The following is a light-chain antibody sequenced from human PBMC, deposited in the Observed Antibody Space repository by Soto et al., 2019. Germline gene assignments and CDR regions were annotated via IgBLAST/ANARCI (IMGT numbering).Light chain of an antibody. CDR1: QSISTW. V-gene: IGKV1-5*01. J-gene: IGKJ2*01. CDR3: QQYKTYPT. Sequence: DIQMTQSPSTLSASVGDRVTITCRASQSISTWFVWYQQKPGKDPKVLIYDASSLQSGVPSRFSGHGSGTDFTLTISSLQPDDSAIYYCQQYKTYPTFGQGTKLEIK. CDR2: DAS.